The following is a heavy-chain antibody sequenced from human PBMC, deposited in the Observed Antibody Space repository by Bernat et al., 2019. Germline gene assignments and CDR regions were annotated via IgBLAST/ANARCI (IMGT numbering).Heavy chain of an antibody. J-gene: IGHJ4*02. D-gene: IGHD3-16*01. Sequence: EVQLLESGGGLVQPGGSLRLSCAASGFTFSSYAMSWVRQAPGKGLEWVSSISEGGYTTSYADSVKGRFTISRDNSNNTLYVQMNSLRAEDTAVYYCARSAPRGNYWGQGTLVTVSS. CDR3: ARSAPRGNY. V-gene: IGHV3-23*01. CDR1: GFTFSSYA. CDR2: ISEGGYTT.